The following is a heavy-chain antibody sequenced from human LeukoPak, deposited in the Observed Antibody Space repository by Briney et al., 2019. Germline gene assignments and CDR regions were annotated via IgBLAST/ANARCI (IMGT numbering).Heavy chain of an antibody. Sequence: SETLSLTCTVSGASTRSAGYYWGWVRQHPGKGLEWIGNIYYSGTTYYKPSLKSRVTISVDTPKNQFSLKLSSVTAADTAVYYCARGGVQLALARDWGQGTLVTVSS. CDR1: GASTRSAGYY. V-gene: IGHV4-31*03. D-gene: IGHD5-18*01. J-gene: IGHJ4*02. CDR3: ARGGVQLALARD. CDR2: IYYSGTT.